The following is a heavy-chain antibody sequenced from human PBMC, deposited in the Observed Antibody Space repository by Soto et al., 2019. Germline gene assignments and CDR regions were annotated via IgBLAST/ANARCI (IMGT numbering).Heavy chain of an antibody. V-gene: IGHV4-39*01. D-gene: IGHD3-10*01. CDR2: VYYNENT. J-gene: IGHJ5*02. Sequence: PSETLSLTCTVSGGSMSSFAYYWGWIRQPPGKGLEWIGTVYYNENTYYNPSLKSRVTISVDTAKNQFSLNLRSVTAADTAIYFCARRERYYGSPGWFDPWGQGTLVTVSS. CDR1: GGSMSSFAYY. CDR3: ARRERYYGSPGWFDP.